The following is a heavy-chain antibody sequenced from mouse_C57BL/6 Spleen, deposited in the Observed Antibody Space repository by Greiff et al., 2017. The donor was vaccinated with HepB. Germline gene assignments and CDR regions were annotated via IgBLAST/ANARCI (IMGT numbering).Heavy chain of an antibody. CDR1: GYTFTSYW. Sequence: QVQLQQPGAELVMPGASVKLSCKASGYTFTSYWMHWVKQRPGQGLEWIGEIDPSDSYTNYNQKFKGKSTLTVDKSSSTAYMQLSSLTSEDSAVYYCARKSANWDEGWYFDVWGTGTTVTVSS. V-gene: IGHV1-69*01. CDR2: IDPSDSYT. J-gene: IGHJ1*03. CDR3: ARKSANWDEGWYFDV. D-gene: IGHD4-1*01.